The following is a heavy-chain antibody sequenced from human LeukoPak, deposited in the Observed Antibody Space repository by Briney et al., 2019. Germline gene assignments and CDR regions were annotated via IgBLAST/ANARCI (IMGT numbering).Heavy chain of an antibody. J-gene: IGHJ4*02. Sequence: SQTLSLTCTVSGGSLSNVGYYWSWIRQHPGKGLEWIGYIYYSGSTYYNPSLKSRVTISKDTSNNQFSLRLTSVTAADTAVYYCARGYMGGFRYWGQGTLVTASS. CDR3: ARGYMGGFRY. CDR2: IYYSGST. CDR1: GGSLSNVGYY. V-gene: IGHV4-31*03. D-gene: IGHD2-15*01.